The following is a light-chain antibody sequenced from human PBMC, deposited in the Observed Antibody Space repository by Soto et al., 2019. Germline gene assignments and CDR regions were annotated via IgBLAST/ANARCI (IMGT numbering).Light chain of an antibody. CDR2: DAS. J-gene: IGKJ2*01. CDR3: QQYDYMPYT. V-gene: IGKV1-33*01. CDR1: EDITNY. Sequence: DIQMTQSPSSLSASVGDRITITCQASEDITNYLHWYQQKPGKAPKLLIYDASNLETGVPSRFSGSGAGIDFSFTISSLQAEDIATYYCQQYDYMPYTFGQGTKLEMK.